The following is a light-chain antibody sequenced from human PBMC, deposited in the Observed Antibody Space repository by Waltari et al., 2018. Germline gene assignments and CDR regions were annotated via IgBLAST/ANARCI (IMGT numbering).Light chain of an antibody. Sequence: SSVLTQAPSVSVAPGQTATVTCGGDNSGGRRVHWYQQRPGRAPVLVVYLDSDRPSGIPDRFSGSKSGNAATLTISRVEAGDEADYYCHVWDGKTVMFGGGTKLTVL. CDR3: HVWDGKTVM. CDR1: NSGGRR. CDR2: LDS. V-gene: IGLV3-21*02. J-gene: IGLJ3*02.